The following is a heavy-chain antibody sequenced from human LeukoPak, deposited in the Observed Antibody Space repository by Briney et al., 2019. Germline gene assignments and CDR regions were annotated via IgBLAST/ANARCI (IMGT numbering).Heavy chain of an antibody. Sequence: GGSLRPSCAASGFTVSSNYMSWVRQVPGKGLEWVSVIYSGGCTYYADSVKGRFTISRDNSKNTLYLQMNSLRAEDTAVYYCARAEMANKGAFDIWGQGTMVTFSS. J-gene: IGHJ3*02. V-gene: IGHV3-53*01. D-gene: IGHD5-24*01. CDR3: ARAEMANKGAFDI. CDR1: GFTVSSNY. CDR2: IYSGGCT.